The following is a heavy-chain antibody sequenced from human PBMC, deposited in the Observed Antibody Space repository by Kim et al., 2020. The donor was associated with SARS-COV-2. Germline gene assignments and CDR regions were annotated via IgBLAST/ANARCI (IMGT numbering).Heavy chain of an antibody. J-gene: IGHJ5*02. CDR3: ARGRSKYNWFDP. CDR2: IYYSGST. CDR1: GGSISSSSYY. V-gene: IGHV4-39*01. Sequence: SETLSLTCTVSGGSISSSSYYWGWIRQPPGKGLEWIGSIYYSGSTYYNPSLKSRVTISVDTSKNQFSLKLSSVTAADTAVYYCARGRSKYNWFDPWGQGT.